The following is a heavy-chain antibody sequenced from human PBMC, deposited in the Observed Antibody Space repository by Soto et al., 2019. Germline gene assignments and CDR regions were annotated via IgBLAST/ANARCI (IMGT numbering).Heavy chain of an antibody. CDR2: INTYNTDT. D-gene: IGHD2-2*01. Sequence: QVQLVQSGGEIKNPGASVKVSCKACGYIFTSYGISWVRQAPGQGLEWMGYINTYNTDTNYAQKFRGRVTMTTDTXTXXXXXXXXXLXSDDTAVXXXXRDWSEEMPIIADYWGQGTLVTVSS. CDR3: XRDWSEEMPIIADY. J-gene: IGHJ4*02. V-gene: IGHV1-18*04. CDR1: GYIFTSYG.